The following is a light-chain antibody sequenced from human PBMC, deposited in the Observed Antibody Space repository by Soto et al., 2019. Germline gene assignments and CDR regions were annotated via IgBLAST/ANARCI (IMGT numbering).Light chain of an antibody. V-gene: IGKV3-15*01. CDR1: QSVSIN. Sequence: EIVMTQSPATLSVSPGERATLSCRGSQSVSINLAWYQQKPGQAPRLLIYGASTRATGIPARFSGSGSGTEFPLTISSLQSEDFAVYYCQQYNNWPPRAWTFGQGTKVEIK. J-gene: IGKJ1*01. CDR2: GAS. CDR3: QQYNNWPPRAWT.